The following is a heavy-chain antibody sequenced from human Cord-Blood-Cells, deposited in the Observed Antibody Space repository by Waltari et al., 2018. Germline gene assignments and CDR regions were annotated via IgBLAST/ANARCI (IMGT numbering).Heavy chain of an antibody. CDR1: GGSFSGYY. CDR2: INHSGST. J-gene: IGHJ3*02. Sequence: QVQLQQGGAGRLKPSETLSLTCAVYGGSFSGYYWSWIRQPPGKGLEWIGEINHSGSTNYNPSLKSRVTISVDTSKNQFSLKLSSVTAADTAVYYCARGLNDAFDIWGQGTMVTVSS. CDR3: ARGLNDAFDI. V-gene: IGHV4-34*01.